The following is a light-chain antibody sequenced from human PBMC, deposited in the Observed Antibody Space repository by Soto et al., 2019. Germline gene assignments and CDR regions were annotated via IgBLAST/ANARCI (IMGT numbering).Light chain of an antibody. J-gene: IGKJ1*01. CDR1: QGISNY. CDR3: QQYSSSPWT. CDR2: AAS. Sequence: AIRMTQSPSSLSASTGDRVTITCRASQGISNYLVWYQQKPGKTPKVLIHAASTLQSGVSSRFSGSGSGTDFPLTFGSLQSEDFAIYYCQQYSSSPWTLGQGTKVEV. V-gene: IGKV1-8*01.